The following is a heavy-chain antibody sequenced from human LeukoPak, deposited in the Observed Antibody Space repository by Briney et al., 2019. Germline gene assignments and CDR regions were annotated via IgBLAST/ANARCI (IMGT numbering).Heavy chain of an antibody. Sequence: GGSLRLSCAASGFTFSSHAMSWVRQAPGKGLEWVSAISGSGGSTYYADSVKGRFTISRDNSKNTLYLQMNSLRAEDTAVYYCAYDYGDLSEYFQHWGQGTLVTVSS. D-gene: IGHD4-17*01. J-gene: IGHJ1*01. CDR1: GFTFSSHA. CDR3: AYDYGDLSEYFQH. CDR2: ISGSGGST. V-gene: IGHV3-23*01.